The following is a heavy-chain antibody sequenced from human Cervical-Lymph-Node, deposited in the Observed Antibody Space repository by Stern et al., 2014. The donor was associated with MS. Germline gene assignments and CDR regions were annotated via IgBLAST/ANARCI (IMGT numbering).Heavy chain of an antibody. D-gene: IGHD7-27*01. CDR1: GGIFSTYA. Sequence: QVQLLQPGAEVKKPGSSVKVSCKASGGIFSTYAFNWVRQAPGQGLEWMGKIIPVFGTADYAQKFQGRVTITADESTSTAYLDLSSLTSDDTALYYCARGTASWGATTFDFWGPGTLVTVSS. J-gene: IGHJ4*02. CDR3: ARGTASWGATTFDF. CDR2: IIPVFGTA. V-gene: IGHV1-69*15.